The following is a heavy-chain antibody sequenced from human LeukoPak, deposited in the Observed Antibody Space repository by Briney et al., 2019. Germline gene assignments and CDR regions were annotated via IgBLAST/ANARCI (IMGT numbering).Heavy chain of an antibody. J-gene: IGHJ1*01. CDR3: VRGAGWYDAQYFQL. V-gene: IGHV4-4*07. CDR2: ISGSGRT. CDR1: GGSINNDY. D-gene: IGHD6-19*01. Sequence: SETLSLTCTVSGGSINNDYWSWIRQPAGKGPEWIGSISGSGRTYDNPSLKSRVTISVDTSKNEFSLRLRSVTAADTAVYYCVRGAGWYDAQYFQLWGQGTLVSVGS.